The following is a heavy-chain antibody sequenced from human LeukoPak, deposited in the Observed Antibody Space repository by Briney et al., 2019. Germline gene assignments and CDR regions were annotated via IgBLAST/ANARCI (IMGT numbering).Heavy chain of an antibody. J-gene: IGHJ6*02. CDR1: GYSFTSYW. CDR2: IYPGDSDT. CDR3: ARLRTTITGTTAYYYGMDV. V-gene: IGHV5-51*01. Sequence: GESLKISCKGSGYSFTSYWIGGVRQMPGKGLEWVGIIYPGDSDTRYSPSFQGQVTISADKSISTAYLQWSSLKASDTAMYYCARLRTTITGTTAYYYGMDVWGQGTTVTVSS. D-gene: IGHD1-7*01.